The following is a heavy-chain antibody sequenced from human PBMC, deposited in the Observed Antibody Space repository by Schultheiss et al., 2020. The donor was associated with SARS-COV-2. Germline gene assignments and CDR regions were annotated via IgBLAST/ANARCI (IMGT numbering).Heavy chain of an antibody. Sequence: ASVKVSCKASGYTFTTYAMHWVRQAPGQRLEWMGWISAYNGNTNYAQKLQGRVTMTTDTSTSTAYMELRSLRSDDTAVYYCARDVTSVTTAKYDYWGQGTLVTVSS. CDR2: ISAYNGNT. V-gene: IGHV1-18*01. CDR1: GYTFTTYA. J-gene: IGHJ4*02. CDR3: ARDVTSVTTAKYDY. D-gene: IGHD4-17*01.